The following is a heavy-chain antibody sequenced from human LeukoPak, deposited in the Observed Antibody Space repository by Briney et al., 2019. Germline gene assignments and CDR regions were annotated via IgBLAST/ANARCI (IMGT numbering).Heavy chain of an antibody. D-gene: IGHD1/OR15-1a*01. J-gene: IGHJ3*02. CDR3: ARDHEEHDAFDI. V-gene: IGHV4-59*01. CDR2: IYYSGST. Sequence: PGGSLRLSCVASGFSFSAYIMHWVRQAPGKGLEWIGYIYYSGSTNYNPSLKSRVTISVDTSKNQFSLKLSSVTAADTAVYYCARDHEEHDAFDIWGQGTMVTVSS. CDR1: GFSFSAYI.